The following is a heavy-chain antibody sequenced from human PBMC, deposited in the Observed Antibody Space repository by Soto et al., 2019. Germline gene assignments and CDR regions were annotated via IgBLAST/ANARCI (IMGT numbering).Heavy chain of an antibody. Sequence: GGSLRLSCAASGFTFSGSAMHWVRQAPGKGLEWVGRIRSKPNNYATAYAASVKGRFSISRDDSKNTAYLQVNGLKTEDTAVYYCSGGQNDYNYYYYYPMDVWGRGTTVTVSS. CDR1: GFTFSGSA. J-gene: IGHJ6*02. D-gene: IGHD4-4*01. CDR3: SGGQNDYNYYYYYPMDV. V-gene: IGHV3-73*01. CDR2: IRSKPNNYAT.